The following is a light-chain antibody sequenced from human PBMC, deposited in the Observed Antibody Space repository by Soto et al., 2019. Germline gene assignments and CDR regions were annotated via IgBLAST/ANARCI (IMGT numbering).Light chain of an antibody. CDR3: QQYNNWPPDRT. V-gene: IGKV3-15*01. CDR1: QSVSSN. J-gene: IGKJ1*01. Sequence: EIVMTQSPVTLSVSPGERATLSCRASQSVSSNLAWYQQKPGQAPRLLIYGASTRATGIPARFSGSGSGTECILTISSLQSEDFAMYFCQQYNNWPPDRTFGQGTKVEIK. CDR2: GAS.